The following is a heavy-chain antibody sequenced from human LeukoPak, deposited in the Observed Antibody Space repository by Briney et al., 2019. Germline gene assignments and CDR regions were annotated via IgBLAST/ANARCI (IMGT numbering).Heavy chain of an antibody. D-gene: IGHD3-22*01. CDR1: GFTFSDYY. V-gene: IGHV3-11*04. CDR3: AREVGDSGYYVDY. CDR2: ISSSGSTI. Sequence: GGSLRLSCAASGFTFSDYYMGWIRQAPGKGLEWVSYISSSGSTIYYADSVKGRFTISRDDSKNTLYLQMNSLRAEDTAVYYCAREVGDSGYYVDYSGQETLVTVSS. J-gene: IGHJ4*02.